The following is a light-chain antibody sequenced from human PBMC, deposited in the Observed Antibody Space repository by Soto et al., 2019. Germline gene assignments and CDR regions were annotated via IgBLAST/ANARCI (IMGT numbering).Light chain of an antibody. J-gene: IGKJ2*01. CDR3: QQRGYT. CDR1: QSVSSF. V-gene: IGKV3-11*01. Sequence: EIVLTQSPATLSLSPGEIATLSCRASQSVSSFLAWYQQKPGQAPRLLIYDTSSRATGIPARFSGRGSGTDFTLTISSIEPEDFAVYYCQQRGYTFGQGTKLEIK. CDR2: DTS.